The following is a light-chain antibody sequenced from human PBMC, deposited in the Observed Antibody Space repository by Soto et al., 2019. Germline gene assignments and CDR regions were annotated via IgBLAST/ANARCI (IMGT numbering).Light chain of an antibody. CDR1: RSIGNY. CDR2: LTS. J-gene: IGKJ2*01. CDR3: QQSYSTPYS. V-gene: IGKV1-39*01. Sequence: DIPMTQSPSSLSASVGDRVTITCRASRSIGNYLNWYQQKPESAPKLLIYLTSSLQSGVPSRFSGSRSWTDFTLSISSLQPEDFATDYCQQSYSTPYSFGQGTKLEIK.